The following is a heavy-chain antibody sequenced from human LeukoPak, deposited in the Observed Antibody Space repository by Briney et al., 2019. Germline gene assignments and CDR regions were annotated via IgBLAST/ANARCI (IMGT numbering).Heavy chain of an antibody. J-gene: IGHJ4*02. CDR2: INHSGST. CDR1: GGSFSGYY. Sequence: SETLSLTCAVYGGSFSGYYWSWIRQPPGKGLEWIGEINHSGSTNYNPSLKSRVTISVDTSKNQFSLKLSSVTAADTAVYYCARDVGDDYGGRSFDYWGQGTLVTVSS. V-gene: IGHV4-34*01. D-gene: IGHD4-23*01. CDR3: ARDVGDDYGGRSFDY.